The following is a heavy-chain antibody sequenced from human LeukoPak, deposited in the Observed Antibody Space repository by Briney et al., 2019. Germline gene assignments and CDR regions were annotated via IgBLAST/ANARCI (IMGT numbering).Heavy chain of an antibody. CDR2: ISGGGGST. D-gene: IGHD6-19*01. CDR3: ARDVSSGWYRFSY. J-gene: IGHJ4*02. CDR1: GLAFSSYD. Sequence: GGSLRLSCAASGLAFSSYDMSWVRQAPGKGLEWVSAISGGGGSTYYADSVKGRFTISRDNSKNTLYLQMNSLRAEDTAVYYCARDVSSGWYRFSYWGQGTLVTVSS. V-gene: IGHV3-23*01.